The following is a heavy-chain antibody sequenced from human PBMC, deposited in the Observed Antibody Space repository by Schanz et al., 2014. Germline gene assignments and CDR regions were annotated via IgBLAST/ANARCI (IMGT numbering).Heavy chain of an antibody. CDR2: IYYTGRS. D-gene: IGHD6-19*01. CDR1: GGSISSGGYS. J-gene: IGHJ4*02. V-gene: IGHV4-30-4*07. CDR3: ARLWGGWRIPDY. Sequence: QVQLQESGPGLVKPSQTLSLTCAVSGGSISSGGYSWSWIRQPPGKGLEWIGHIYYTGRSYYNPSLKGRVTISVDTSKTQFSLKLNSVTAADSAVYYCARLWGGWRIPDYWGQGTLVTVSS.